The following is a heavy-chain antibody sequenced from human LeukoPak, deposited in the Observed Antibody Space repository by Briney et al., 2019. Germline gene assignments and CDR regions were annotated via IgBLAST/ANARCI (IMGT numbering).Heavy chain of an antibody. CDR2: IYYSGST. V-gene: IGHV4-59*08. CDR1: GGSISSYY. CDR3: ARQGESSWYVMNWFDP. D-gene: IGHD6-13*01. J-gene: IGHJ5*02. Sequence: PSETLSLTCTVSGGSISSYYWSWIRQPPGKGLEWIGYIYYSGSTNYNPSLKSRVTISVDTSKNQFSLKLSSVTAADTAVYYCARQGESSWYVMNWFDPWGQRTLVTVSS.